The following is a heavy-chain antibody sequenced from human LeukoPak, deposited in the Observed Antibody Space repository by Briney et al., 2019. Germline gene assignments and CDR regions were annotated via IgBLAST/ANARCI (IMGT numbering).Heavy chain of an antibody. D-gene: IGHD3-16*01. V-gene: IGHV3-21*01. CDR3: ARDLLDDYSLDY. J-gene: IGHJ4*02. CDR1: GFTLSSYE. CDR2: ISSSSSFI. Sequence: GGASGHLLAAPGFTLSSYEKKLGPPAPGKGAGLVSSISSSSSFIYNAASVDDRFTISRDNAKNSLYLQMNSLRAEDTAVYYCARDLLDDYSLDYWGQGNLVTVSS.